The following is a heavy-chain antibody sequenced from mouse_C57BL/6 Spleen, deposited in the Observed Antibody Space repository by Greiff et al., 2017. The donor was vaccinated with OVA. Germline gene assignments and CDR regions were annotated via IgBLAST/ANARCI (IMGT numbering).Heavy chain of an antibody. CDR1: GYSITSGYY. J-gene: IGHJ1*03. V-gene: IGHV3-6*01. CDR3: ARAPGSSYDWYFDV. CDR2: ISYDGSN. D-gene: IGHD1-1*01. Sequence: EVKLMESGPGLVKPSQSLSLTCSVTGYSITSGYYWNWIRQFPGNKLEWMGYISYDGSNNYNPSLKNRISITRDTSKNQFFLKLNSVTTEDTATYDCARAPGSSYDWYFDVWGTGTTVTVSS.